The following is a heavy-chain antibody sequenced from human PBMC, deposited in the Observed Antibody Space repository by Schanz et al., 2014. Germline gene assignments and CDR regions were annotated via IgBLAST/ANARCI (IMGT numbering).Heavy chain of an antibody. CDR3: ARGGPAYYFDD. CDR2: ISDSGTYT. Sequence: QVQVVQSGGGLVKPGGSLRLSCAASGFVFGDYYMTWIRQAPGKGLEWLSYISDSGTYTNYADSVKGRFTISRDNAKSSLYLQMNSLRVEDTAVYYCARGGPAYYFDDWGQGTLVTDSS. CDR1: GFVFGDYY. V-gene: IGHV3-11*06. J-gene: IGHJ4*02.